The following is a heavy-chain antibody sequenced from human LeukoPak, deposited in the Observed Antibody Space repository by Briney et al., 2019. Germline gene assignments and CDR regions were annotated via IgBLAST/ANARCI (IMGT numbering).Heavy chain of an antibody. CDR3: ARAPSRGYSYGPFYHAMDV. CDR2: IATAGDT. Sequence: GGSLRLSCAASGFIFRNYDIHWDSQVPGKGLEWVSAIATAGDTYHVDSVKGRFTISRENARTSVYLQMDSLRAGDTAVYYCARAPSRGYSYGPFYHAMDVWGQGTTVTVSS. CDR1: GFIFRNYD. J-gene: IGHJ6*02. V-gene: IGHV3-13*04. D-gene: IGHD5-18*01.